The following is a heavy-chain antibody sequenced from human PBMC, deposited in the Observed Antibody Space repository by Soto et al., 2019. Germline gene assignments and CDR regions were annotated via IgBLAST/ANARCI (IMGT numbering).Heavy chain of an antibody. J-gene: IGHJ5*02. CDR3: ARESIHMITFGGVIVKHNWFDP. V-gene: IGHV4-31*03. Sequence: QVQLQESGPGLVKPSQTLSLTCTVSGGSISSGGYYWSWIRQHPGKGLEWIGYIYYSGSTYYNPSLKSRVTISVDTSKNQFSLKLSSVTAADTAAYYCARESIHMITFGGVIVKHNWFDPWGQGTLVTVSS. D-gene: IGHD3-16*02. CDR2: IYYSGST. CDR1: GGSISSGGYY.